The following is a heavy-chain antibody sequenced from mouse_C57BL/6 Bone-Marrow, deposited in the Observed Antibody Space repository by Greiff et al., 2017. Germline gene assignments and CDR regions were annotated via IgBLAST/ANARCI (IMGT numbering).Heavy chain of an antibody. J-gene: IGHJ3*01. D-gene: IGHD5-1*01. CDR3: TREYFSWFAY. CDR2: ISSGGDYI. Sequence: DVMLVESGEGLVKPGGSLKLSCAASGFTFSSYAMSWVRQTPEKRLEWVAYISSGGDYIYYAGTVNGRFNISRDNDRNTLYLKMSSLKSENTAMYYCTREYFSWFAYWGQGTLVTVSA. V-gene: IGHV5-9-1*02. CDR1: GFTFSSYA.